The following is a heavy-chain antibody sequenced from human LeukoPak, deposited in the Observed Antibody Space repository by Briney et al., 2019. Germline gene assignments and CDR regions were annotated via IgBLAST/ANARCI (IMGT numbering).Heavy chain of an antibody. CDR3: SSGGTTIDY. CDR1: GFTFSSYA. Sequence: PGGSLRLSCAASGFTFSSYAMSWVRQAPGKGLEWVGFIRDKAYGGTTEYAASVKGRFTISRDDSKSIAYLQMNSLKTEDTAVYYCSSGGTTIDYWGQGTLVTVSS. D-gene: IGHD4-17*01. V-gene: IGHV3-49*04. CDR2: IRDKAYGGTT. J-gene: IGHJ4*02.